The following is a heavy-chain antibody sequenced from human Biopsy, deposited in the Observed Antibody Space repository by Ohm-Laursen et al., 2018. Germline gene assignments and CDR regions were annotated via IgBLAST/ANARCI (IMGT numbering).Heavy chain of an antibody. J-gene: IGHJ6*02. CDR2: ISETSSHI. Sequence: SLRLSCTASGFSVSSYDMNWVRQAPGKGLEWISYISETSSHIYDADSVRGRFTVARDIAKNSLYLQLNSLRVEDTAVYYCARGSSRKAREGGMDVWGPGTTVTVSS. CDR1: GFSVSSYD. D-gene: IGHD6-6*01. V-gene: IGHV3-21*01. CDR3: ARGSSRKAREGGMDV.